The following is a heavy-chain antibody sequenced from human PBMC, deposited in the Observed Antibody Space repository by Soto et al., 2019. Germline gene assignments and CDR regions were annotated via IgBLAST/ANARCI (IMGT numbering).Heavy chain of an antibody. J-gene: IGHJ6*02. CDR2: ISSISSYI. Sequence: GESMKISCAASGFTFSSYSMNWVRQAPWKGLEWVSSISSISSYIYYADSVKGRFTISRDNARNSLYLQMNSLRAEDTAVYYCARHTSTKSNYYYYYGMDVWGQGTTVTVSS. D-gene: IGHD2-8*01. V-gene: IGHV3-21*01. CDR1: GFTFSSYS. CDR3: ARHTSTKSNYYYYYGMDV.